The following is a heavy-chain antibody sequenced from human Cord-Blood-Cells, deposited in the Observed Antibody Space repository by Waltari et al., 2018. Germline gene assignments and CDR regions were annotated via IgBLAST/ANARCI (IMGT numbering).Heavy chain of an antibody. CDR3: ARQPGYDFWSGYYRAFDI. CDR2: IYYSGST. V-gene: IGHV4-39*01. Sequence: QLQLQESGPGLVKPSETLSLTCTVPGGSISSSSYYWGWIRQPPGTGLEWIGSIYYSGSTYYNPSLKSRVTISVDTSKNQFSLKLSSVTAADTAVYYCARQPGYDFWSGYYRAFDIWGQGTMVTVSS. D-gene: IGHD3-3*01. CDR1: GGSISSSSYY. J-gene: IGHJ3*02.